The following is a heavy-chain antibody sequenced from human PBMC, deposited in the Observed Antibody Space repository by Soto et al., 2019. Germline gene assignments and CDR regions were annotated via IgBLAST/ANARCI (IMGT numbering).Heavy chain of an antibody. CDR1: GFTFSNYE. D-gene: IGHD2-15*01. J-gene: IGHJ6*03. CDR3: ARRGYGRWPNVYMDV. V-gene: IGHV3-64*01. CDR2: ISNNGAHT. Sequence: EAQLVESGGGLVQPGGSLRLSCAASGFTFSNYEMHRVRQAPGKGLEYVSGISNNGAHTDYAKSVKGRFTISRDNSENTLYLQMGSLRAEDMALYYCARRGYGRWPNVYMDVWGKGTTVTVSS.